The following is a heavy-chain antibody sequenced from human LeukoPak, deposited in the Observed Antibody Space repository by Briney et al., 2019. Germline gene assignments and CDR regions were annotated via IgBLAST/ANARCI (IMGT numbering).Heavy chain of an antibody. V-gene: IGHV4-34*01. CDR3: ARGPASLITIFGVVTTPVDY. CDR2: ISHSGST. Sequence: SETLSLTCAVYGGSFSGYYWSWIRQPPGKRLEWIGEISHSGSTNYNPSLKSRVTISVDTSKNQFSLKLSSVTAADTAVYYCARGPASLITIFGVVTTPVDYWGQGTLVTVSS. D-gene: IGHD3-3*01. J-gene: IGHJ4*02. CDR1: GGSFSGYY.